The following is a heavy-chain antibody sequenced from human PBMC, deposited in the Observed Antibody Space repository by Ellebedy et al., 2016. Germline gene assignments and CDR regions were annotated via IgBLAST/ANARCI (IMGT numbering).Heavy chain of an antibody. J-gene: IGHJ6*02. Sequence: GESLKISCAASGFTFSSYSMNWVRQAPGKGLEWVSYISSSSSTIYYADSVKGRFTISRDNAKNSLYLQMNSLRDEDTAVYYCARGKLQNSGYDSSNDFWLGGDYYYGMDVWGQGTTVTVSS. CDR3: ARGKLQNSGYDSSNDFWLGGDYYYGMDV. CDR2: ISSSSSTI. CDR1: GFTFSSYS. D-gene: IGHD5-12*01. V-gene: IGHV3-48*02.